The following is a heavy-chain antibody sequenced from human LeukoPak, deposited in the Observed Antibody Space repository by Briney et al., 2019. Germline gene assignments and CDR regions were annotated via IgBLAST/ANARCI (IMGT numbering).Heavy chain of an antibody. CDR2: INPSGGST. Sequence: GASVKVSCKASGYTFTSYYMHWVRQAPGQGLEWMGIINPSGGSTSYAQKFQGRVTMTRDTSTSTVYMGLSSLRSEDTAVYYCARVPIHCSSTSCYTNGMDVWGQGTTVTISS. J-gene: IGHJ6*02. V-gene: IGHV1-46*01. D-gene: IGHD2-2*02. CDR1: GYTFTSYY. CDR3: ARVPIHCSSTSCYTNGMDV.